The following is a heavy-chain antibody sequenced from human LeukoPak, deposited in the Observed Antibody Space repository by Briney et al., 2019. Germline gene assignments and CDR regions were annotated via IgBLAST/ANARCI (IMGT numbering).Heavy chain of an antibody. CDR2: FYYSGTT. V-gene: IGHV4-39*07. J-gene: IGHJ3*02. D-gene: IGHD3-9*01. CDR1: SGSISSSGFH. CDR3: ARGGLNYDILTGNSTEAFDI. Sequence: KPSETLSLTCTVSSGSISSSGFHWGWIRQPPGKGLEWIGSFYYSGTTYYSPSLVSRATISVDTSKNQISLKLSSVTAADTAMYYCARGGLNYDILTGNSTEAFDIWGQGTMVTVSS.